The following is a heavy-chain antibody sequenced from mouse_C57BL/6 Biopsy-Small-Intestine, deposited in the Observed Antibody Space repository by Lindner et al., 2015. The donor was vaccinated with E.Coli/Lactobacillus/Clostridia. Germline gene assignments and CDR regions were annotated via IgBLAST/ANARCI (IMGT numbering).Heavy chain of an antibody. D-gene: IGHD1-1*01. CDR1: GYAFSNSW. J-gene: IGHJ2*01. V-gene: IGHV1-82*01. CDR3: ARSGDYYAYYFDY. CDR2: IYPGDGST. Sequence: VQLQESGPELVKPGASVKISCKASGYAFSNSWMDWVRQRPGEGLEWIGRIYPGDGSTNYNGKFTGKATVTADKSSSTAYVQLRSLTSEDSAVYFCARSGDYYAYYFDYWGQGTTLTVSS.